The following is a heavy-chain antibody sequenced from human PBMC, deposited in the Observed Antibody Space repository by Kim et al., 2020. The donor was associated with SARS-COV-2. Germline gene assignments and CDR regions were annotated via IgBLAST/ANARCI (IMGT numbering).Heavy chain of an antibody. J-gene: IGHJ4*02. V-gene: IGHV3-23*01. CDR2: T. Sequence: TFYADSVKGRFTISRDNSKNTLYLEMTSLRVDDTAVYYCAKSHSGSHFDYWGQGTLVTVSS. CDR3: AKSHSGSHFDY. D-gene: IGHD1-26*01.